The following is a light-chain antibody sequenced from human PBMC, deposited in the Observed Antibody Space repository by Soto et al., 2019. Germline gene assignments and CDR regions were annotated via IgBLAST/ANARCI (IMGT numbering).Light chain of an antibody. Sequence: QSALTQPASVSGSPGQSITISCTGTSSDVGGYNYVSWYQQHPGKAPKLMIYEVSNRPSGVSNRFSGSKSGNTASLTISGLQAEDEADYYCSSYTSSGPHVVFGGGTKLTVL. J-gene: IGLJ2*01. CDR2: EVS. CDR1: SSDVGGYNY. CDR3: SSYTSSGPHVV. V-gene: IGLV2-14*01.